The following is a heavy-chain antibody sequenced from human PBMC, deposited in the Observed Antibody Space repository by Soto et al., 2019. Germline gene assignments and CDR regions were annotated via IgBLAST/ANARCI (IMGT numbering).Heavy chain of an antibody. CDR2: ISGSGDGT. CDR1: GFTVNSHA. Sequence: PGGSLRLSCAVSGFTVNSHAMSWVRQAPGKGLEWVASISGSGDGTYYGDSVKGRFTISRDSSSSTLYLQMNNLRGEDTAVYFCTKSRRGILMVYGFGGMDVWGQGTTVTVSS. J-gene: IGHJ6*02. D-gene: IGHD2-8*01. V-gene: IGHV3-23*01. CDR3: TKSRRGILMVYGFGGMDV.